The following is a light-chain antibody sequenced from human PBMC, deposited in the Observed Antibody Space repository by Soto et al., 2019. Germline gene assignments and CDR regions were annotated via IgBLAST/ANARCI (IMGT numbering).Light chain of an antibody. V-gene: IGKV3-11*02. CDR1: HSLISY. CDR3: HQHRKSPTRT. CDR2: DTX. J-gene: IGKJ4*01. Sequence: IVLAQVSGTLSVSLGERANLSXRASHSLISYLAWYQQKPGQXPRLLXXDTXNRATAIPARFSGSGSGRDFTLIISSIGPEALEVAECHQHRKSPTRTFGGGTKVDIK.